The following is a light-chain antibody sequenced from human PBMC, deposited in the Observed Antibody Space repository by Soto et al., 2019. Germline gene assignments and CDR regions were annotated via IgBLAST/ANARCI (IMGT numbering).Light chain of an antibody. CDR2: DVS. CDR3: SSYTSSSTLDVV. J-gene: IGLJ2*01. Sequence: QSALTQPASVSGSPGQSITISCTGTSSDVGGYNYVSWYQQHPGKAPKLMIYDVSNRPSGVSNRFSGSKSGNTASLTISGLQAEDEADYYCSSYTSSSTLDVVFGGRTKLTV. CDR1: SSDVGGYNY. V-gene: IGLV2-14*01.